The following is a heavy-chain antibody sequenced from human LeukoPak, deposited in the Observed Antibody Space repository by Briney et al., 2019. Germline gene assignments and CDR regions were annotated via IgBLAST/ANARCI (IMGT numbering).Heavy chain of an antibody. D-gene: IGHD3-10*02. CDR1: GFTFSSYW. CDR3: AELGITMIGGV. CDR2: IKQDGSEK. V-gene: IGHV3-7*01. J-gene: IGHJ6*04. Sequence: GGSLRLSCAASGFTFSSYWMSWVRQAPGKGLEWVANIKQDGSEKYYVDSVKGRFTISRDNAKNSLYLQMNSLRAKDTAVYYCAELGITMIGGVWGKGTTVTISS.